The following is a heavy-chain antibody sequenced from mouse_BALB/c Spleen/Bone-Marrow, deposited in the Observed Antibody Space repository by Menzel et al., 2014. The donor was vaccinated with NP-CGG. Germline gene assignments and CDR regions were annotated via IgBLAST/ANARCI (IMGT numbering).Heavy chain of an antibody. CDR2: IDPENGDT. CDR1: GFNIKDYY. Sequence: EVQLVESGAELVRSGASVKLSCTASGFNIKDYYMHWVKQRPEQGLEWIGWIDPENGDTEYAPKFQGKATMTADTSSNTAYLQLSGLTSEDTAVYYCTLYRFPPPWLAYWGQGTLVTVSA. D-gene: IGHD2-14*01. CDR3: TLYRFPPPWLAY. J-gene: IGHJ3*01. V-gene: IGHV14-4*02.